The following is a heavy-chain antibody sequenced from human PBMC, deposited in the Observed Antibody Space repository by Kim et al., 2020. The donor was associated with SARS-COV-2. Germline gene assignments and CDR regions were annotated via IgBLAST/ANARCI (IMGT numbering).Heavy chain of an antibody. V-gene: IGHV4-59*08. CDR2: IYYTGST. CDR3: ARHPASYHYGMDV. CDR1: GGSISSYY. Sequence: SETLSLTCTVSGGSISSYYWSWIRQPPGKGLEWIGHIYYTGSTNYNPSLKSQVTISVDTSKNQLSLKLSSVTAADTAMYYCARHPASYHYGMDVWGRGTT. J-gene: IGHJ6*02.